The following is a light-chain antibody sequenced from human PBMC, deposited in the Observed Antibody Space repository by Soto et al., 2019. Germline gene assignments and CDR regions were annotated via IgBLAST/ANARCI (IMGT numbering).Light chain of an antibody. J-gene: IGKJ5*01. CDR1: QSVSNN. CDR3: QQYNDWPPIT. CDR2: YAS. Sequence: EIMMTQSPVTLSMSPGERATLSCRASQSVSNNLAWYQQKPGQAPRLLIYYASTRATGIPARFSGSGSGTEFTLTISSLPSEDFALYYCQQYNDWPPITFRHGTRLEIK. V-gene: IGKV3-15*01.